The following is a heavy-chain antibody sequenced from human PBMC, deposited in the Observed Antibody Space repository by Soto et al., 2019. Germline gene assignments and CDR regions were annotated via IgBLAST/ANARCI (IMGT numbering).Heavy chain of an antibody. D-gene: IGHD2-2*01. CDR2: IIPVFGTT. V-gene: IGHV1-69*01. CDR3: ARSSPYIVVRKPTGNQDYYGMDV. Sequence: QVQLVQSGAEVQKPGSSVRVFCKASGGTFSNYTISWVRQAPGQGLEWMGGIIPVFGTTEYEQKFQGRVTITADGSTSTAYMKLSSLRSADTAVYYCARSSPYIVVRKPTGNQDYYGMDVWGQGTTVTVSS. J-gene: IGHJ6*02. CDR1: GGTFSNYT.